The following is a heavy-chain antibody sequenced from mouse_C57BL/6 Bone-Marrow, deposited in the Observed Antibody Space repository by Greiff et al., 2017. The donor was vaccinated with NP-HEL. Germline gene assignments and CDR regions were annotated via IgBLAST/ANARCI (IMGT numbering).Heavy chain of an antibody. CDR3: ARDSGLRSGFAY. V-gene: IGHV5-4*01. CDR2: ISDGGSYT. Sequence: DVQLVESGGGLVKPGGSLKLSCAASGFTFSSYAMSWVRQTPEKRLEWVATISDGGSYTYYPDNVKGRFTISRDNAKNNLYLQMSHLKSEDTAMYYCARDSGLRSGFAYWGQGTLVTVSA. D-gene: IGHD2-4*01. J-gene: IGHJ3*01. CDR1: GFTFSSYA.